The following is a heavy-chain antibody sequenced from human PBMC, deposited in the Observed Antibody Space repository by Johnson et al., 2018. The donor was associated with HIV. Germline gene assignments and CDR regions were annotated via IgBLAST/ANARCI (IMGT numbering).Heavy chain of an antibody. CDR2: ISYDGSNK. CDR3: TIWRWGWAGQEALDI. V-gene: IGHV3-30*04. D-gene: IGHD5-24*01. J-gene: IGHJ3*02. CDR1: GFTFTTYA. Sequence: QVQLVESGGGVVQPGRSLRLSCAASGFTFTTYALHWVRQAPGKGLEWVAVISYDGSNKYYADSVKGRFTISRDNSKNTLYLQMNSLRDEDTSVYYCTIWRWGWAGQEALDIWGPGTMVTVSS.